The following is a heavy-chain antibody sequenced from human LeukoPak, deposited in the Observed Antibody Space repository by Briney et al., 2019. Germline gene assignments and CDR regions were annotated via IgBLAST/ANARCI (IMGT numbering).Heavy chain of an antibody. CDR1: GFSFSGYG. CDR3: AKVGCSSTSCYPALSEAYYFDY. J-gene: IGHJ4*02. CDR2: IRYDGSNE. Sequence: GGSLRLSCAASGFSFSGYGMHWVRQAPGKGLEWVAFIRYDGSNEYYADSVKGRFTISRDKSKNTLYLQMNSLRAEDTAVYYCAKVGCSSTSCYPALSEAYYFDYWGQGTLVTVSS. D-gene: IGHD2-2*01. V-gene: IGHV3-30*02.